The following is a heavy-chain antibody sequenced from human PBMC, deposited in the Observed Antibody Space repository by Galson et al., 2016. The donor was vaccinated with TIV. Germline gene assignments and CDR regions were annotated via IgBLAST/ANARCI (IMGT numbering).Heavy chain of an antibody. CDR3: ARALDTNTNTAYFYYYDLDV. CDR1: GGTFSSYA. J-gene: IGHJ6*02. V-gene: IGHV1-69*13. D-gene: IGHD5-18*01. Sequence: SVKVSCKASGGTFSSYAISWVRQAPGQGLEWMGGIIPIFGMTNYAQKFQGRVTITADESTSTIYMELSNLRSADTADYFCARALDTNTNTAYFYYYDLDVWGQGTTVTASS. CDR2: IIPIFGMT.